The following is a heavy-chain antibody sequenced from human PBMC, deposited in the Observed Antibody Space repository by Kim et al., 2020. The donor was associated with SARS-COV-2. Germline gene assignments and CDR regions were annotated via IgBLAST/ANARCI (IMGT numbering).Heavy chain of an antibody. CDR2: TYYSGST. V-gene: IGHV4-31*03. J-gene: IGHJ5*02. Sequence: SETLSLTCIVSGASVSSGCFYCSSLRQHLGKGLEWIGYTYYSGSTYYNPSLQSRFTISLDTSVDHFSLELTSVTSADTAVYCCAREVLSGEFCGYDSRFAAWGQGTRVTVSS. D-gene: IGHD5-12*01. CDR3: AREVLSGEFCGYDSRFAA. CDR1: GASVSSGCFY.